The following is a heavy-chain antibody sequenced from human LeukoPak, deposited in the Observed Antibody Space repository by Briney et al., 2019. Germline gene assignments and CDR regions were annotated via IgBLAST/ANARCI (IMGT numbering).Heavy chain of an antibody. D-gene: IGHD1-14*01. J-gene: IGHJ3*02. V-gene: IGHV3-11*01. CDR1: GFTFSDYY. Sequence: PGGSLRLSCAASGFTFSDYYMSWIRQASGKGLEWVSYISSSGSTIYYADSVKGRFTISRDNAKNSLYLQMNSLRAEDTAVYYCARDHSRNVGGLDAFDIWGQGTMVTVSS. CDR3: ARDHSRNVGGLDAFDI. CDR2: ISSSGSTI.